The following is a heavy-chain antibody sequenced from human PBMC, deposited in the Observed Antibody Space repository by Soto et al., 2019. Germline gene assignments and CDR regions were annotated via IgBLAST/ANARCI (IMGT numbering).Heavy chain of an antibody. J-gene: IGHJ4*02. CDR2: INHSGST. Sequence: QVQLQQWGAGLLKPSETLSLTCAVYGGSFSGYYWSWIRQPPGEGLEWIGEINHSGSTNYNPSLKSRVTTSVDTSKNQFYLKLSSVTAADTAVYYCARGPRRGIVGATSSWGQGTLVTVSS. V-gene: IGHV4-34*01. CDR3: ARGPRRGIVGATSS. D-gene: IGHD1-26*01. CDR1: GGSFSGYY.